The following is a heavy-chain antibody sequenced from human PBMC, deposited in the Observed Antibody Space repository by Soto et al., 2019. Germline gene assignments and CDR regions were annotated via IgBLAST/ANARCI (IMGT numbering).Heavy chain of an antibody. D-gene: IGHD6-19*01. Sequence: GGSLRLSCAASGFTFSSYAMSWVRQAPGKGLEWVSAISGSGGSTYYADAEEGRFTISSDNSKNTLYLQMNSLRAEATAVYYCAKEEQWLGRDYYYGMDVWGQGTTVTVSS. CDR3: AKEEQWLGRDYYYGMDV. J-gene: IGHJ6*02. CDR2: ISGSGGST. CDR1: GFTFSSYA. V-gene: IGHV3-23*01.